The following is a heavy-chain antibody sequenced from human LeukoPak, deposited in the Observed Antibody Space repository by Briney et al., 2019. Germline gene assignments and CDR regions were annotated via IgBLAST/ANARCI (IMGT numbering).Heavy chain of an antibody. Sequence: SETLSLTCTVSGGSISSSSYYWGWIRQPPGKGLEWIGSIYYSGSTYYNPSLKSRVTISVDTSKNQFSLKLSSVTAADTAVYYCAREFWSYSSGWYSPRKAHYFDYWGQGTLVTVSS. J-gene: IGHJ4*02. D-gene: IGHD6-19*01. CDR3: AREFWSYSSGWYSPRKAHYFDY. CDR1: GGSISSSSYY. V-gene: IGHV4-39*07. CDR2: IYYSGST.